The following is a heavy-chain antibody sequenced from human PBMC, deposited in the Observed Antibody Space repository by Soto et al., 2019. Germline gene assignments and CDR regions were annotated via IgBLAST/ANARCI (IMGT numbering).Heavy chain of an antibody. CDR2: INAGSGNT. V-gene: IGHV1-3*01. J-gene: IGHJ5*02. CDR3: AREYYDYIWGSYRPYNWFDP. Sequence: GASVKVSCKASGYTFTSYAMHWVRQAPGQRLEWMGWINAGSGNTGYSQKFQGRVTMTRNTSISTAYMELSSLRSEDTAVYYCAREYYDYIWGSYRPYNWFDPWGQGTLVTVSS. CDR1: GYTFTSYA. D-gene: IGHD3-16*02.